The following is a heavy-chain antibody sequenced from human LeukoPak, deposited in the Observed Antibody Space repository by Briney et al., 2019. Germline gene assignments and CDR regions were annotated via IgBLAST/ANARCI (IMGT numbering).Heavy chain of an antibody. CDR2: ISSSGSTI. CDR1: GFTFSSYE. CDR3: ASGRDYYDSSGYYY. V-gene: IGHV3-48*03. D-gene: IGHD3-22*01. Sequence: GGSLRLSCAASGFTFSSYEMNWVRQAPGKGLEWVSYISSSGSTIYYADSVKGRFTISRDNAKNSLFLQMNSLRAEDTAVYYCASGRDYYDSSGYYYWGQGTLATVSS. J-gene: IGHJ4*02.